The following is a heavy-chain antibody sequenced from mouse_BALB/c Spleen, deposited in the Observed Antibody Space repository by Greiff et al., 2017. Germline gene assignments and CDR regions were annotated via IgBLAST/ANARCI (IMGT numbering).Heavy chain of an antibody. CDR1: GFSLTGYG. CDR2: IWGDGST. D-gene: IGHD1-2*01. CDR3: ARDPYYGYDAMDY. Sequence: QVQLKESGPGLVAPSQSLSITCTVSGFSLTGYGVNWVRQPPGKGLEWLGMIWGDGSTDYNSALKSRLSISKDNSKSQVFLKMNSLQTDDTARYYCARDPYYGYDAMDYWGQGTSVTVSS. V-gene: IGHV2-6-7*01. J-gene: IGHJ4*01.